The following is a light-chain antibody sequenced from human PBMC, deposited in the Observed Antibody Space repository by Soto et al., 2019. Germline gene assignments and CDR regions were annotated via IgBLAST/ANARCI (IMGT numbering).Light chain of an antibody. J-gene: IGKJ1*01. CDR3: QRSYSSPWT. Sequence: DIQMTQSPSSLSASVGDRATITCRASQTITNYLNWYQQKPGKAPKLLIYAASTLLSGVPSRFSGCGSGTDFTLTIDSLQPEDFATYYCQRSYSSPWTFGQGTKVEIK. V-gene: IGKV1-39*01. CDR1: QTITNY. CDR2: AAS.